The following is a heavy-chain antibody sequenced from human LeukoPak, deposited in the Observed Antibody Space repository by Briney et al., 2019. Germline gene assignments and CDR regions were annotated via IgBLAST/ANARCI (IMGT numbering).Heavy chain of an antibody. CDR1: GGSISSSSYY. V-gene: IGHV4-39*01. D-gene: IGHD3-9*01. CDR2: IYYSGST. CDR3: ARGLRYFDWLEPPDY. J-gene: IGHJ4*02. Sequence: SETLSLTCTVSGGSISSSSYYWGWIRQPPGKGLEWIGSIYYSGSTYYNPSLKSRFTISVDTSKNQFSLKLSSVTAADTAVYYCARGLRYFDWLEPPDYWGQGTLVTVSS.